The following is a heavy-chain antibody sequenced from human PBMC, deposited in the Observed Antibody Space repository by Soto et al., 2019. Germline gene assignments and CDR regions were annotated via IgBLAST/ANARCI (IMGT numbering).Heavy chain of an antibody. CDR2: ISGNSNSI. Sequence: GGSLRLSCAASGFTFSTYSMNWVRQAPGKGLEWVSSISGNSNSIYYADSLKGRFTISRDNAKNSLSLQMNSLRAEDTAVYYCARDLYGDYAVDSWGQGTLVTVSS. CDR1: GFTFSTYS. J-gene: IGHJ4*02. CDR3: ARDLYGDYAVDS. D-gene: IGHD4-17*01. V-gene: IGHV3-21*01.